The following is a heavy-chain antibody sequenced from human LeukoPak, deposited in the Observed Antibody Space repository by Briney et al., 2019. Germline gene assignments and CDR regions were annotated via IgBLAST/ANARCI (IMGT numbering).Heavy chain of an antibody. CDR3: AREGYSYGSDY. CDR1: GFTFSSYS. V-gene: IGHV3-48*01. CDR2: ISSSSSTI. D-gene: IGHD5-18*01. Sequence: GGSLRLSCAASGFTFSSYSMNWVRQAPGKGLEWVSHISSSSSTIYYADSVKGRFTISRDNAKNSLYLQMNSLRAEDTAVYYCAREGYSYGSDYWGQGTLVTVSS. J-gene: IGHJ4*02.